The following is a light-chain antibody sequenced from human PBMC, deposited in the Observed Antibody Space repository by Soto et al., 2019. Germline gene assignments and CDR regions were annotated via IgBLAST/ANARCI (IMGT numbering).Light chain of an antibody. CDR3: QQYGSTPPT. CDR2: GAS. Sequence: IVLTQSPGTLSLSPGERATLSCRASQSVSSSYLAWYQHKPGQAPRLLIYGASSRATGIPDRFSGRGSGTDFTLTMSRLEPEDFEVYYCQQYGSTPPTFGQGTKVEIK. CDR1: QSVSSSY. V-gene: IGKV3-20*01. J-gene: IGKJ1*01.